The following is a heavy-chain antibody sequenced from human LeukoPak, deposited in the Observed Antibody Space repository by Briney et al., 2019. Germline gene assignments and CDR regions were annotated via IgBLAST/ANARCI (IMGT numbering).Heavy chain of an antibody. D-gene: IGHD5-18*01. CDR2: ISAYNGNT. V-gene: IGHV1-18*01. CDR1: GYTFTCYG. Sequence: ASVEVSCKASGYTFTCYGISWVRQAPGQGLEWMGWISAYNGNTNYAQKLQGRVTMTTDTSTSTAYMELRSLRSDDTALYYGARDPRGYSWGPRLVYWGQGTLVTVSS. J-gene: IGHJ4*02. CDR3: ARDPRGYSWGPRLVY.